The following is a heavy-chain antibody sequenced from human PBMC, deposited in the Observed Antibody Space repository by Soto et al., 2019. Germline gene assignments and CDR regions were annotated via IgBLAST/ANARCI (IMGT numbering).Heavy chain of an antibody. J-gene: IGHJ6*02. Sequence: GASVKVSCKASGYTFTSYDINWVRQATGQGLEWMGWMNPNSGNTGYAQKFQGRVTMTRNTSISTAYMELSSLRSEDTAVYYCARVVGWFGELPIYYYGMDVWGQGTTVTVSS. D-gene: IGHD3-10*01. CDR1: GYTFTSYD. CDR2: MNPNSGNT. CDR3: ARVVGWFGELPIYYYGMDV. V-gene: IGHV1-8*01.